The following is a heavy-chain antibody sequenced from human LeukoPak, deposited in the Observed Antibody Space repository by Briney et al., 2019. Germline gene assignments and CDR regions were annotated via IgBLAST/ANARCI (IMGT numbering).Heavy chain of an antibody. CDR3: ARAGNYYGRHTNWFDP. Sequence: GGSLRLSCAASGFTVSNNYMSWVRQAPGKGLEWVSVIYSGGTTYYADSVKGRFTFSRDNAKNSLYLQMNSLRAEDTAVYYCARAGNYYGRHTNWFDPWGQGTLVTVSS. CDR1: GFTVSNNY. D-gene: IGHD3-10*01. V-gene: IGHV3-53*01. CDR2: IYSGGTT. J-gene: IGHJ5*02.